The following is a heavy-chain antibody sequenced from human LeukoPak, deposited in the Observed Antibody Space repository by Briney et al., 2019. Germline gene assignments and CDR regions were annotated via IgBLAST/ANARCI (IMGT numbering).Heavy chain of an antibody. J-gene: IGHJ6*02. CDR2: IYYSGST. CDR3: ASHEARAVNYLYGMNV. V-gene: IGHV4-39*01. D-gene: IGHD1-7*01. Sequence: PSETLSLTCTVSGGSISSSSYYWGWIRQPPGKGLEWIGSIYYSGSTYYNPSLKSRVTISVDTSKNQFSLKLTSVTAADTAVYYCASHEARAVNYLYGMNVWGQGTTVTVSS. CDR1: GGSISSSSYY.